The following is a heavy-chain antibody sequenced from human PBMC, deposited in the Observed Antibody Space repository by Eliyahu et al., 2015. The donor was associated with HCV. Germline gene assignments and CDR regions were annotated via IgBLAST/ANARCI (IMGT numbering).Heavy chain of an antibody. CDR1: XGSIXTXY. Sequence: QVHLQESGPGLVKPSETLSLICTVSXGSIXTXYWSWIRRPPGKGLXWIGXIPYSGIXTXNPSXKSRVTMSLDTSKNQFSLKINSVTAADTAVYYCSSGGGGIAVAGTGGWFDPWGQGTLVTVSS. J-gene: IGHJ5*02. CDR2: IPYSGIX. V-gene: IGHV4-59*01. D-gene: IGHD6-19*01. CDR3: SSGGGGIAVAGTGGWFDP.